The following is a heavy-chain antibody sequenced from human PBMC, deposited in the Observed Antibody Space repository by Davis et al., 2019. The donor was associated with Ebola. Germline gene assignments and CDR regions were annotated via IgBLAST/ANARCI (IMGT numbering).Heavy chain of an antibody. CDR3: ARAIIAIFGVVTPYYFDY. CDR2: IIPIFGTA. CDR1: GGTFSSYA. V-gene: IGHV1-69*13. D-gene: IGHD3-3*01. J-gene: IGHJ4*02. Sequence: SVKVSCKASGGTFSSYAISWVRQAPGQGLEWMGGIIPIFGTANYAQKFQGRVTITADESTSTAYMELSSLRSEDTAVYYCARAIIAIFGVVTPYYFDYWGQGTLVTVSS.